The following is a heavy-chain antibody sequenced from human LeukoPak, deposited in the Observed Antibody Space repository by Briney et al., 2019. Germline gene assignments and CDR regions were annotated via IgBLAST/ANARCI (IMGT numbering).Heavy chain of an antibody. D-gene: IGHD3-22*01. J-gene: IGHJ6*03. CDR2: INHSGST. Sequence: SETLSLTCAVYGGSFSGYYWSWIRQPPGKGLEWIGEINHSGSTNYNPSLKSRVTISVDTSKNQFSLKLSSVTAADTAVYYCARVRRGWLLYYYYMDVWGKGTTVTVSS. V-gene: IGHV4-34*01. CDR1: GGSFSGYY. CDR3: ARVRRGWLLYYYYMDV.